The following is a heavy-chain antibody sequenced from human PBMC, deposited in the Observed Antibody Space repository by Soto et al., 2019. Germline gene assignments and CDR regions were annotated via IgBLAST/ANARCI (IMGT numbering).Heavy chain of an antibody. CDR2: IYYSGST. CDR1: GGSISSNY. J-gene: IGHJ6*03. CDR3: ARVAYNFWSGWGGAGYYYYMDV. V-gene: IGHV4-59*01. D-gene: IGHD3-3*01. Sequence: QVQLQESGPGLVKPSETLSLTCTVSGGSISSNYWSWIRQPPGKGLEGIGYIYYSGSTNYNPSLKSRVTISVDTSKNLFSLKLSSVTAADPAVYFCARVAYNFWSGWGGAGYYYYMDVWGKGTTVTVSS.